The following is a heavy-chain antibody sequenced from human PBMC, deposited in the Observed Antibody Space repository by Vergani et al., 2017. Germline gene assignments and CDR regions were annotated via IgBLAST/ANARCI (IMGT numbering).Heavy chain of an antibody. Sequence: QVQLVESGGGLVKPGGSLRLSCAASGFTFSDYYMSWIRQAPGKGLEWVSYISSSSSYTNYADSVKGRFTISRDNAKNSLYLQMNSLRAEDTAVYYCARVRIIGSSGWFMRGVPWFDPWGQGTLVTVSS. CDR3: ARVRIIGSSGWFMRGVPWFDP. CDR2: ISSSSSYT. V-gene: IGHV3-11*06. D-gene: IGHD6-19*01. CDR1: GFTFSDYY. J-gene: IGHJ5*02.